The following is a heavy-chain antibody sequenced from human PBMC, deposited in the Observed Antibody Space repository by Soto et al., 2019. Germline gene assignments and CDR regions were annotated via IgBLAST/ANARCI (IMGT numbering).Heavy chain of an antibody. CDR2: IYWDNDR. CDR1: GFSLTNSVVG. V-gene: IGHV2-5*02. CDR3: AHRVSYSVSWDLGWFDS. D-gene: IGHD2-15*01. Sequence: QISLKESGPTLVEPTQTLTLTCSFSGFSLTNSVVGVGWLRQAPGKALECLGIIYWDNDRRYNPSLKDRLTITKDTSKNEVVLTMTYMEPVDTGTYYCAHRVSYSVSWDLGWFDSWGQGTPVTVS. J-gene: IGHJ5*01.